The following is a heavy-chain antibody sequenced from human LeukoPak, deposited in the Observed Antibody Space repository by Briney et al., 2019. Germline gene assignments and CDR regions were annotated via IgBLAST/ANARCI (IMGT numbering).Heavy chain of an antibody. CDR2: IDTAGDT. J-gene: IGHJ6*02. CDR1: GFTFSSYD. Sequence: GGSLRLSCAASGFTFSSYDMHWVRLAPGKGLEWVSAIDTAGDTYYPGSVKGRFTISRENAKNSLYLQMNSLRAGDTAVYYCARNFGSGSYRYYYYGMDVWGQGTTVTVSS. CDR3: ARNFGSGSYRYYYYGMDV. V-gene: IGHV3-13*01. D-gene: IGHD3-10*01.